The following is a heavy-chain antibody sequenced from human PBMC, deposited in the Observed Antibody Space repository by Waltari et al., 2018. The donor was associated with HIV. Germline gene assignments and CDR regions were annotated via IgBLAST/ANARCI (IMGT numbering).Heavy chain of an antibody. Sequence: QVQLQQWGTGLLKPSGTLSLRCAIYGTSFSGYYWSWIRQSPALGLEWIGEVSHSGATNYNPSFAGRVSISADISKNQLSLNLTSLTAADTGVYFCARGSQHHDHWGQGTPVTVSS. CDR1: GTSFSGYY. CDR2: VSHSGAT. CDR3: ARGSQHHDH. V-gene: IGHV4-34*01. J-gene: IGHJ5*02.